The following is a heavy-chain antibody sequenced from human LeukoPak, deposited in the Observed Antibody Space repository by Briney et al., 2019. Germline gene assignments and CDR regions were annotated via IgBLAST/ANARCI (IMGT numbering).Heavy chain of an antibody. CDR1: GGSISSDY. Sequence: ETLSLTCTVSGGSISSDYWSWIRQPPGKGLEWIGSIYYSGNTNYNPSLKSRVTISLDTSKNQFSLKLTSVTAADTAVYYCARAIAARPNFDYWGQGTLVTVSS. J-gene: IGHJ4*02. CDR2: IYYSGNT. D-gene: IGHD6-6*01. CDR3: ARAIAARPNFDY. V-gene: IGHV4-59*01.